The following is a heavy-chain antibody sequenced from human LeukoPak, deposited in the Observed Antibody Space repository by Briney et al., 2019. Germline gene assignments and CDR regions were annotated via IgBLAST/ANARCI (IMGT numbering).Heavy chain of an antibody. V-gene: IGHV3-48*01. CDR1: GFTFNKYP. CDR3: VRDLNWAFDY. D-gene: IGHD3-16*01. J-gene: IGHJ4*02. Sequence: GGSLRLSCAASGFTFNKYPMNWVRQAPGKGLEWISNIRDDSDATTYADSVKGRFTISRDNAKNSLYLQINSLRAEDTAVYYCVRDLNWAFDYWGQGTLVTVHS. CDR2: IRDDSDAT.